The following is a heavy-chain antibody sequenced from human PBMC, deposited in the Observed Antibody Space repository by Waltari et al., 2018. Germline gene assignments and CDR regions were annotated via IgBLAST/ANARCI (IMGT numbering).Heavy chain of an antibody. D-gene: IGHD1-26*01. Sequence: QVQLVESGGGVVQPGRSLSLSCAASGFTFSRYGMHWVRQAPGKGLEWVAVIWYDGSNKYYADSVKGRFTISRDNSKNTLYLQMNSLRAEDTAVYYCARDGSGTSPEYFQHWGQGTLVTVSS. J-gene: IGHJ1*01. CDR3: ARDGSGTSPEYFQH. CDR1: GFTFSRYG. V-gene: IGHV3-33*01. CDR2: IWYDGSNK.